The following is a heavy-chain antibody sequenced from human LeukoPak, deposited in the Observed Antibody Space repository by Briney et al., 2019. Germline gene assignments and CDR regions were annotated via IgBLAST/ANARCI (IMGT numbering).Heavy chain of an antibody. D-gene: IGHD3-3*01. CDR1: GFTFSSYA. CDR2: ISGSGGST. J-gene: IGHJ6*03. Sequence: GGSLRLSCAASGFTFSSYAMSWVRQAPGKGLEWVSAISGSGGSTYYADSVKGRFTISRDNSKNTLYLQMNSLRAEDTAVYYCAKDGYYDFWSGYNVYYYYYMDVWGKGTTVTVSS. V-gene: IGHV3-23*01. CDR3: AKDGYYDFWSGYNVYYYYYMDV.